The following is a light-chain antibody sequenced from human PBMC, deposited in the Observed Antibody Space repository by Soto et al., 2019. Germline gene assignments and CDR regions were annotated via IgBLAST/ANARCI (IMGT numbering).Light chain of an antibody. CDR3: QQYGSSPPTWT. Sequence: ELVLTQSPATLSLSPGERATLSCRASQSVSSSYLAWYQQKPGQAPRLLIYGASSRATGIPDRFSGSGSGTDFTLTISRLEPEDFAVYYCQQYGSSPPTWTFGQGTKVDIK. V-gene: IGKV3-20*01. J-gene: IGKJ1*01. CDR1: QSVSSSY. CDR2: GAS.